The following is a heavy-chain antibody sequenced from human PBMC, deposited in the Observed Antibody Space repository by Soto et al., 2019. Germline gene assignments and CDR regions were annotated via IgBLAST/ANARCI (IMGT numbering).Heavy chain of an antibody. Sequence: QVQVVESGGGVVQPGRSLRLSCVASGFTFSSQGMHWVRQAPGKGLEWVAVISYDGSNKYYADSVKGRFTISRDNSKNTLYLQMNSLRAEDTAVYYCAKDLYSGSSHPDYWGQGTLVTVSS. V-gene: IGHV3-30*18. J-gene: IGHJ4*02. CDR1: GFTFSSQG. D-gene: IGHD1-26*01. CDR3: AKDLYSGSSHPDY. CDR2: ISYDGSNK.